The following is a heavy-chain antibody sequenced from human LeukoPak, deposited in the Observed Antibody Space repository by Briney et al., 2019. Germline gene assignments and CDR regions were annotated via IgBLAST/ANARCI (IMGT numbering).Heavy chain of an antibody. D-gene: IGHD2-2*02. CDR3: ARLSGYCSSTSCYTNYYMDV. J-gene: IGHJ6*03. CDR2: IYPGDSDT. V-gene: IGHV5-51*01. CDR1: GYSFTSYW. Sequence: GESLKISCKGSGYSFTSYWIGWVRQMPGKGLEWMGIIYPGDSDTRYSPSFQGQVIISADKSISTAYLQWSSLKASDTAMYYCARLSGYCSSTSCYTNYYMDVWGKGTTVTVSS.